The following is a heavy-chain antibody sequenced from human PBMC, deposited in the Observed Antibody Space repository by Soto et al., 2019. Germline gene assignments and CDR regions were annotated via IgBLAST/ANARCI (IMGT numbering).Heavy chain of an antibody. J-gene: IGHJ4*02. Sequence: GGSLSLSCAASAFTFDENSRHWVRPARGKGPEWIAYVQSRSFTITHAVSVIGRVTISRDNAKNMVYLQINRLRAEYTAVHYCARDRPGSQHYFDYGGPETLVTVSS. D-gene: IGHD3-10*01. CDR2: VQSRSFTI. CDR1: AFTFDENS. V-gene: IGHV3-48*04. CDR3: ARDRPGSQHYFDY.